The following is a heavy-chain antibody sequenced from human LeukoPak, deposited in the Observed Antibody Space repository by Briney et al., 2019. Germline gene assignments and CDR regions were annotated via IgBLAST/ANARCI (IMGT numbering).Heavy chain of an antibody. D-gene: IGHD4-17*01. J-gene: IGHJ4*02. CDR3: ARGLWYGDYFDY. CDR1: GGSFSGYY. CDR2: INHSGST. Sequence: PSETLSLTXAVYGGSFSGYYWSWIRQPPGKGLEWIGEINHSGSTNYNPPLKSRVTISVDTSKNQFSLKLSSVTAADTAVYYCARGLWYGDYFDYWGQGTLVTVSS. V-gene: IGHV4-34*01.